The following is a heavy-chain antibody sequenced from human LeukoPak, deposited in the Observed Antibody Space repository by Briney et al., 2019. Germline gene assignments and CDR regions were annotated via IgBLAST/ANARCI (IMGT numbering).Heavy chain of an antibody. V-gene: IGHV4-38-2*02. CDR1: GYSISSNSY. Sequence: PSETLSLTCTVSGYSISSNSYWGWIRQPPGKGLEWIGSIYHSGTTYYNPSLKSRVTISVDTSKNQFSLKLSSVTAADTAVYYCARGGEDYYYYMDVWGKGTTVTVSS. J-gene: IGHJ6*03. CDR2: IYHSGTT. D-gene: IGHD2-21*01. CDR3: ARGGEDYYYYMDV.